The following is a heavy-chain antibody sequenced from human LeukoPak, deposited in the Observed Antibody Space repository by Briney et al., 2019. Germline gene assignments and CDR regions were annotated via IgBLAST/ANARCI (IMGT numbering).Heavy chain of an antibody. D-gene: IGHD6-13*01. Sequence: GGSLRLSCAASGFTFSSYGMHWVRQAPGKGLEWVAVIWYDGSNKYYADSVKGRFTISRDNSKNTLYLQMNSLRAEDTAVYYCARPYSSSWYYYFDYWGQGTLVTVSS. CDR2: IWYDGSNK. CDR1: GFTFSSYG. CDR3: ARPYSSSWYYYFDY. V-gene: IGHV3-33*01. J-gene: IGHJ4*02.